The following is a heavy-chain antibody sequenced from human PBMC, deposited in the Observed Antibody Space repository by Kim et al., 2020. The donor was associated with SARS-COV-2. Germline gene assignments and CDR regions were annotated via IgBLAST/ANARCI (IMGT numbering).Heavy chain of an antibody. CDR3: VRGSGSSAFDI. CDR2: IADNGDSA. J-gene: IGHJ3*02. Sequence: GGSLRLSCAASGFTFSNRSLSWVRQTPGKGLEWVSTIADNGDSAFYADSVKGRFTISRDNSRNTQYLQMNSLRVEDTAIYYCVRGSGSSAFDIWGQGTMVTVSS. V-gene: IGHV3-23*01. D-gene: IGHD3-22*01. CDR1: GFTFSNRS.